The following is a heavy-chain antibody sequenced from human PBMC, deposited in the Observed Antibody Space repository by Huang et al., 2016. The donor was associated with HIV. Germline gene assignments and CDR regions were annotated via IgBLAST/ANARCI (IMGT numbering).Heavy chain of an antibody. CDR1: GYSFTNYW. D-gene: IGHD2-21*02. Sequence: EVQLVQSEAEVKKPGESLKISCGGSGYSFTNYWIGWVRQRPGEGLEWWGVIYPADSDTRYSASFQGQVTFSADKSTRTAYLQWSSLQASDTAIYYCARSEVLVTAVPFDHWGQGTLVTVSS. CDR2: IYPADSDT. CDR3: ARSEVLVTAVPFDH. V-gene: IGHV5-51*03. J-gene: IGHJ4*02.